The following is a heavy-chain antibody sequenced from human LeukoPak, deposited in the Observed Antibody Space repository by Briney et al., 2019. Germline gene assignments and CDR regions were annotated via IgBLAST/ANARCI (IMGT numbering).Heavy chain of an antibody. D-gene: IGHD2-8*02. J-gene: IGHJ4*02. Sequence: GGSLRLSCEASGFTFSTFAMIWVGHPQGKGLRWVSSIFPSGGEIHYADSVRGRFTISRDNSKSTLSLQMNSLRAEDTAIYYCATYRQVLLPFESWGQGTLVTVSS. CDR1: GFTFSTFA. CDR2: IFPSGGEI. CDR3: ATYRQVLLPFES. V-gene: IGHV3-23*01.